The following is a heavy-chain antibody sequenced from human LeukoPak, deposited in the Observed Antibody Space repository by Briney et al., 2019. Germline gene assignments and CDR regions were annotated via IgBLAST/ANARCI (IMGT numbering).Heavy chain of an antibody. CDR1: GGAGSGIN. Sequence: GGSLRLSCVAPGGAGSGINMSWVRQAPGEGLECVSVIYSGGNTYYADSVKGRFTISRDNSKNTLFLQMNSLRAEDTAVYYCARGFQAGNYFDPWGQGTLVTVSS. D-gene: IGHD2-21*01. J-gene: IGHJ5*02. CDR3: ARGFQAGNYFDP. CDR2: IYSGGNT. V-gene: IGHV3-53*01.